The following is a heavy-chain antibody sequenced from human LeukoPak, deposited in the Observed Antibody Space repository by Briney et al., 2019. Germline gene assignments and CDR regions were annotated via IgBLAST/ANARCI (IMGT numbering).Heavy chain of an antibody. CDR3: ARGGPSMVRDRSGMDV. D-gene: IGHD3-10*01. J-gene: IGHJ6*02. Sequence: KTGGSLRLSCAASGFTFSSYSMNWVRQAPGKGLEWVSSISSSSSYIYYADSVKGRFTISRDNAKNSLYLQMNSLRAEDTAVYYCARGGPSMVRDRSGMDVWGQGTTVTVSS. V-gene: IGHV3-21*01. CDR2: ISSSSSYI. CDR1: GFTFSSYS.